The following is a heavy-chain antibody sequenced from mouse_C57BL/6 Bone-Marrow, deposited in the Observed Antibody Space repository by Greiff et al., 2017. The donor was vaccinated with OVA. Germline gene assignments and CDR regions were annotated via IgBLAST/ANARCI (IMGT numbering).Heavy chain of an antibody. Sequence: EVQLQESGPELVKPGASVKMSCKASGYTFTDYNMHWVKQSHGKSLEWIGYINPNNGGTSYNQKFKGKATLTVNKSSSTAYMELRSLTSEDSAVYYCVYGYDGFDYWCQGTTLTVSS. CDR1: GYTFTDYN. CDR3: VYGYDGFDY. D-gene: IGHD2-2*01. CDR2: INPNNGGT. J-gene: IGHJ2*01. V-gene: IGHV1-22*01.